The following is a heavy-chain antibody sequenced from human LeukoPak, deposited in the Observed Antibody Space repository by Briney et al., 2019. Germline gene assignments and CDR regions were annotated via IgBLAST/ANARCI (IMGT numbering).Heavy chain of an antibody. V-gene: IGHV4-59*01. D-gene: IGHD3-22*01. CDR2: IYYSGSI. Sequence: SETLSLICTVSGAPISSYYWSWIRQPPGKGLEWIGDIYYSGSIKYNPSLKSRVTMSVDTSKNQFSLKLSSVTAADTAIYYCARENPSGYYNRPIDYWGQGTLVTVSS. J-gene: IGHJ4*02. CDR3: ARENPSGYYNRPIDY. CDR1: GAPISSYY.